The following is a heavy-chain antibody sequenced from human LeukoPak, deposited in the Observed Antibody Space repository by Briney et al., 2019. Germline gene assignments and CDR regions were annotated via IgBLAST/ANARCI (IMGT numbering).Heavy chain of an antibody. CDR3: ARLYLGYMDV. V-gene: IGHV4-38-2*01. CDR2: IYHSGST. Sequence: SETLSLTCAVSGYSISSGYYWGWTRQPPGKGLEWIGSIYHSGSTYYNPSLKSRVTISVDTSKNQFSLKLSSVTAADTAVYYCARLYLGYMDVWGKGTTVTVSS. J-gene: IGHJ6*03. CDR1: GYSISSGYY. D-gene: IGHD2/OR15-2a*01.